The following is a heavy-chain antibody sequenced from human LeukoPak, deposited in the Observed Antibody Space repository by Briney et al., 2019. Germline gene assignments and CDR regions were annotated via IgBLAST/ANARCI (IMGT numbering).Heavy chain of an antibody. CDR2: IYSGGST. CDR1: GFTVSSNY. CDR3: AKGREWSSRSVDY. V-gene: IGHV3-66*01. Sequence: PGGSLRLSCAASGFTVSSNYMSWVRQAPGKGLEWVSVIYSGGSTYYADSVKGRFTISRDNSKNTLYLQMNSLRAEDTAVYYCAKGREWSSRSVDYWGQGTLVTVSS. D-gene: IGHD6-13*01. J-gene: IGHJ4*02.